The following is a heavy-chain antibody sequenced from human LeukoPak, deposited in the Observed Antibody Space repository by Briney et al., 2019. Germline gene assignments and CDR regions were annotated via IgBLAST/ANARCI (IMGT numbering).Heavy chain of an antibody. J-gene: IGHJ6*04. Sequence: PGGSLRLSCAASGFTFSSYGMNWVRQAPGKGLEWVSFISSSSTYIYYADSLKGRFTISRDNAKNSLYLQMNSLRAEDTAVYYCAGLGITMIGGVWGKGTTVTISS. CDR2: ISSSSTYI. D-gene: IGHD3-10*02. CDR3: AGLGITMIGGV. V-gene: IGHV3-21*01. CDR1: GFTFSSYG.